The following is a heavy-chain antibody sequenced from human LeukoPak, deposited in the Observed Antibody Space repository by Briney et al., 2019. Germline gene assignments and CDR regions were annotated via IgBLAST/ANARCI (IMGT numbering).Heavy chain of an antibody. J-gene: IGHJ6*03. CDR1: GGSISSGSYY. V-gene: IGHV4-61*02. Sequence: SETLSLTCAVSGGSISSGSYYWSWIRQPAGKGLEWIGRIYTSGSTNYNPSLKSRVTISVYTSTNQFSLKLRSSTAADTAVYYCARGAPGYSSSWYSGYYYYYMDVWGKGTTVTVSS. CDR2: IYTSGST. D-gene: IGHD6-13*01. CDR3: ARGAPGYSSSWYSGYYYYYMDV.